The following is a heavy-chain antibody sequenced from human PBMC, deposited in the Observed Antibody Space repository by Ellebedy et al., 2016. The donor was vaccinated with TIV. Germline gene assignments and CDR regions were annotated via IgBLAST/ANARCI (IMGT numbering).Heavy chain of an antibody. D-gene: IGHD3-10*01. CDR1: GFTFSSYA. J-gene: IGHJ4*02. Sequence: GESLKISXAASGFTFSSYAMHWVRQAPGKGLEWVAVISYDGSNKYYADSVKGRFTISRDNSKNTLYLQMNSLRAEDTAVYYCARDTVDYYGSGSYLGYWGQGTLVTVSS. V-gene: IGHV3-30-3*01. CDR2: ISYDGSNK. CDR3: ARDTVDYYGSGSYLGY.